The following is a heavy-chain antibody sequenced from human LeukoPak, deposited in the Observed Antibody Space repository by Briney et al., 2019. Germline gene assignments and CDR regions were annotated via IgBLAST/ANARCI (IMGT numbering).Heavy chain of an antibody. J-gene: IGHJ4*02. D-gene: IGHD6-6*01. CDR1: GGSISSGGYS. Sequence: PSETLSLTCAVSGGSISSGGYSWSWIRQPPGKGLEWIGYIYHSGSTYYNPSLKSRVTISVDRSENQFSLKLSSVTAADTAVYYCARSIEGSSSQTFDYWGQGTLATVTS. CDR2: IYHSGST. CDR3: ARSIEGSSSQTFDY. V-gene: IGHV4-30-2*01.